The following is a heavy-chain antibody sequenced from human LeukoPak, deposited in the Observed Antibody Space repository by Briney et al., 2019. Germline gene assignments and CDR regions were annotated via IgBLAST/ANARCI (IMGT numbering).Heavy chain of an antibody. CDR2: ISSSGSTI. CDR3: AEDKDLGRYCSGGSCGPFDY. V-gene: IGHV3-48*03. Sequence: GGSLRLSCAASGFTFSSYEMNWVRQAPGKGLEWVSYISSSGSTIYYADSVKGRFTISRDNAKNSLYLQMNSLRAEDTAVYYCAEDKDLGRYCSGGSCGPFDYWGQGTLVTVSS. CDR1: GFTFSSYE. D-gene: IGHD2-15*01. J-gene: IGHJ4*02.